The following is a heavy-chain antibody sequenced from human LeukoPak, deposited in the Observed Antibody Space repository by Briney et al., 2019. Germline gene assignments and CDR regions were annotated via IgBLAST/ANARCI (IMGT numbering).Heavy chain of an antibody. CDR2: ISAYNGNT. V-gene: IGHV1-18*01. J-gene: IGHJ4*02. CDR3: AREKRECSGGSCYGH. D-gene: IGHD2-15*01. CDR1: GYTFTSYG. Sequence: GASVKVSCKASGYTFTSYGISLVRQAPGQGLEWMGWISAYNGNTNYAQKLQGRVTMTTDTSTSTAYMELRSLRSDDTAVYYCAREKRECSGGSCYGHWGQGTLVTVSS.